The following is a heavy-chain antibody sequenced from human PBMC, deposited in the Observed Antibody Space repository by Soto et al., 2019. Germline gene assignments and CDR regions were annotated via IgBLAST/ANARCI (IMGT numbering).Heavy chain of an antibody. CDR2: ISYDGSNK. D-gene: IGHD3-3*01. CDR3: AKDTDDFWSGYPMGNLIDY. J-gene: IGHJ4*02. V-gene: IGHV3-30*18. Sequence: QVQLVESGGGVVQPGRSLRLSCAASGFTFSSYGMHWVRQAPGKGLEWVAVISYDGSNKYYADSVKGRFTISRDNSKNTLYLQMNSLRADDTAVYYCAKDTDDFWSGYPMGNLIDYWGQGTLVTVSS. CDR1: GFTFSSYG.